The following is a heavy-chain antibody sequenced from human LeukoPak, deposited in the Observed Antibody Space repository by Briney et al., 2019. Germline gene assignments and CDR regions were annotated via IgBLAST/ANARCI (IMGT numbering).Heavy chain of an antibody. CDR3: ARDGGDYSNYYYYGMDV. J-gene: IGHJ6*02. CDR2: MNPNSGNT. D-gene: IGHD2-21*02. V-gene: IGHV1-8*01. CDR1: GYTFTSYD. Sequence: ASVKVSCKASGYTFTSYDINWVRQATGQGLEWMGWMNPNSGNTGYAQKFQGRVTMTRNTSISTAYMELSSLRSEDTAVYYCARDGGDYSNYYYYGMDVWGQGTTVTVSS.